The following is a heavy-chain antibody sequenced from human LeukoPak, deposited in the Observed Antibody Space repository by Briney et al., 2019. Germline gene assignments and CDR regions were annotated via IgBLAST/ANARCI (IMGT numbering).Heavy chain of an antibody. CDR1: GFTFSSYS. J-gene: IGHJ4*02. D-gene: IGHD3-22*01. V-gene: IGHV3-21*01. Sequence: GGSLRLSCAASGFTFSSYSMNRVRQAPGKGLEWVSSISSSSSYIYYADSVKGRFTISRDNAKNSLYLQMNSLRAEDTAVYYCARGRRSGYVDWGQGTLVTVSS. CDR3: ARGRRSGYVD. CDR2: ISSSSSYI.